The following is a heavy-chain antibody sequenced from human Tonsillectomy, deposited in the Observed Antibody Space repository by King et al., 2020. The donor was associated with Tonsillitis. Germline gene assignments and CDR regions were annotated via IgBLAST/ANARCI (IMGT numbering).Heavy chain of an antibody. CDR3: ARDTGGWRSFDF. CDR2: INPDSGAA. V-gene: IGHV1-2*06. J-gene: IGHJ4*02. CDR1: GYSFSGYF. D-gene: IGHD6-19*01. Sequence: VQLVESGADVKRPGASVKVSCQPSGYSFSGYFIHWVRQAPGQGLDWMGQINPDSGAADYALSFEDRVTMTTDTSLKTAYLEVRRLRSEDTATYFCARDTGGWRSFDFWGQGTLVIVSS.